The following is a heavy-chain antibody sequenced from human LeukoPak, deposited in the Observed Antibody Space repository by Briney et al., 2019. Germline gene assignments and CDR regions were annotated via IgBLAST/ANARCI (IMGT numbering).Heavy chain of an antibody. D-gene: IGHD4-11*01. CDR1: GFTVSNTY. CDR3: ARDRSNYLGGYYYYGMDV. V-gene: IGHV3-53*01. CDR2: IYSGGGT. J-gene: IGHJ6*02. Sequence: GGSLRLSCAASGFTVSNTYMSWVRQAPGKGLEWVSLIYSGGGTYSADSVKGRFTISRDISKNTLYLQMNSLRAEDTAVYYCARDRSNYLGGYYYYGMDVGGQGPTVPVSS.